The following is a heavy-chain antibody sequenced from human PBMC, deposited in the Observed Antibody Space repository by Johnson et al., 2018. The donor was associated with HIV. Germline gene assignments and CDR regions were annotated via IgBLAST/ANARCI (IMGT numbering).Heavy chain of an antibody. CDR2: IYSGGST. Sequence: VQLVESGGGLVQPGGSLRLSCAASGFSVSSNYMSWVRQAPGKGLEWVSVIYSGGSTYYADSVKGRFPISRDNSKNSLYLQMNSLRAEDTAVYYCAREIKTYYNCWSGYYDAFDIWGQGTMVTVSS. J-gene: IGHJ3*02. CDR1: GFSVSSNY. CDR3: AREIKTYYNCWSGYYDAFDI. V-gene: IGHV3-66*01. D-gene: IGHD3-3*01.